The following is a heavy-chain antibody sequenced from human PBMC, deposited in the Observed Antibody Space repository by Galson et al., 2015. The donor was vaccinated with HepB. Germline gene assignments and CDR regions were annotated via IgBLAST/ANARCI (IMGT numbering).Heavy chain of an antibody. CDR2: ITNSGCVT. CDR3: ARQYYDFWSGYPGGDYYYMDV. CDR1: GFTFSDYY. Sequence: SLRLSCAASGFTFSDYYMTWIRQAPGKGLEWVSYITNSGCVTYYADSVKGRFTIYRDNAKNSLYLQMHSLRAEDTAVYYCARQYYDFWSGYPGGDYYYMDVWGKGTTVTVSS. J-gene: IGHJ6*03. D-gene: IGHD3-3*01. V-gene: IGHV3-11*01.